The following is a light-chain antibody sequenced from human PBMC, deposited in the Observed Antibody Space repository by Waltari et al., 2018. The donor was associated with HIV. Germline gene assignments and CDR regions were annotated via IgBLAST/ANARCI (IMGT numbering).Light chain of an antibody. V-gene: IGKV2-28*01. Sequence: IVLTQSPLSPPVTPGEPASISCRSTQSLLYTHEANYVDWYRQKPGQSPQLLIYLGSNRASGVPDRFSGSGSGTDFTLKISRVEVEDVGVYYCMEALQTPFTFGQGTKLEIK. CDR2: LGS. CDR1: QSLLYTHEANY. CDR3: MEALQTPFT. J-gene: IGKJ2*01.